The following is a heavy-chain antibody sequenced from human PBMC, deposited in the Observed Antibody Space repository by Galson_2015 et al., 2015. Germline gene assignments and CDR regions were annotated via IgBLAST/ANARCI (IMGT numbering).Heavy chain of an antibody. D-gene: IGHD3-3*01. V-gene: IGHV4-31*01. Sequence: TLSLTCTVSGGSISSGGYYWSWIRQHPGKGLEWIGYIYYSGSTYYNPSLKSLVTISVDTSKNQFSLKLSSVTAADTAVYYCARDYDFWSGYPSNFDYWGQGTLVTVSS. CDR2: IYYSGST. CDR3: ARDYDFWSGYPSNFDY. J-gene: IGHJ4*02. CDR1: GGSISSGGYY.